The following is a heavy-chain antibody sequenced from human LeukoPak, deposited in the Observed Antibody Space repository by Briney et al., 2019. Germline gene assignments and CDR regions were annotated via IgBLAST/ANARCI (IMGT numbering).Heavy chain of an antibody. Sequence: SETLSLTCTVSGGSISSSSDYWGWIRQAPGKGLEWIGSIYYHENTYYNSSLKSRVTISVDTSKNQFSLRLNSVTAADTAVYFCARRAYSAAYWKHFDYWGQGILVTVSS. CDR1: GGSISSSSDY. D-gene: IGHD1-1*01. CDR2: IYYHENT. CDR3: ARRAYSAAYWKHFDY. J-gene: IGHJ4*02. V-gene: IGHV4-39*01.